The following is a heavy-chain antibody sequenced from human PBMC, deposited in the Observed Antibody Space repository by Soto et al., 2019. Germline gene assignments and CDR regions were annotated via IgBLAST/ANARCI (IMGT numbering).Heavy chain of an antibody. CDR1: GFTFSSYA. CDR2: ISGSGGST. Sequence: GGSLRLSCAASGFTFSSYAMSWVRQAPGKGLEWVSAISGSGGSTYYADSVKGRFTISRDNSKNTLYLQMNSLRAEDTAVYYCAKGDPEYCSGGSCPKGFDYWGQGTLVTVSS. D-gene: IGHD2-15*01. CDR3: AKGDPEYCSGGSCPKGFDY. V-gene: IGHV3-23*01. J-gene: IGHJ4*02.